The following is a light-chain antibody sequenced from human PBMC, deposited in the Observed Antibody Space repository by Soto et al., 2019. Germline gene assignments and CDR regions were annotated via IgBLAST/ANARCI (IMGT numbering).Light chain of an antibody. CDR2: GNS. J-gene: IGLJ1*01. V-gene: IGLV1-40*01. Sequence: QSVLTQPPSVSGAPGQGVTISCTGSNSNLGAGYGVPWYQQLPGTAPKILISGNSKRPSGVPDRFSGSKSGTSASLAITGLQAEDEADYYCQSYDSSLSGYVFGTGTKLTVL. CDR1: NSNLGAGYG. CDR3: QSYDSSLSGYV.